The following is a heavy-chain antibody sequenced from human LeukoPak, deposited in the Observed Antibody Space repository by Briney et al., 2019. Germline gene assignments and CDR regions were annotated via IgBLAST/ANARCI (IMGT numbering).Heavy chain of an antibody. Sequence: PSETLSLTRTVSGGSISSYYWSWIRQPPGKGLEWIGYIYYSGSTNYNPSLKSRVTISVDTSKNQFSLKLSSVTAADTAVYYCARVTSSSSWYVYYYYGMDVWGQGTTVTVSS. CDR2: IYYSGST. CDR1: GGSISSYY. CDR3: ARVTSSSSWYVYYYYGMDV. V-gene: IGHV4-59*01. D-gene: IGHD6-13*01. J-gene: IGHJ6*02.